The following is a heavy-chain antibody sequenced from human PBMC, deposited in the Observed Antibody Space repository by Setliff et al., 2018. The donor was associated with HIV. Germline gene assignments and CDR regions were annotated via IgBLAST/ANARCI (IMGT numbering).Heavy chain of an antibody. Sequence: PSETLSLTCSVSGGSTSPYYWSWIRQPAGKGLEWIGRIYISGNTIYNPSLKSRVTMSVDTSKNQFSLILNSVTAADTAVYYCARVFPPIRGAPFGTPPGAFDIWGQGTKVTVSS. D-gene: IGHD2-2*02. CDR2: IYISGNT. CDR1: GGSTSPYY. J-gene: IGHJ3*02. CDR3: ARVFPPIRGAPFGTPPGAFDI. V-gene: IGHV4-4*07.